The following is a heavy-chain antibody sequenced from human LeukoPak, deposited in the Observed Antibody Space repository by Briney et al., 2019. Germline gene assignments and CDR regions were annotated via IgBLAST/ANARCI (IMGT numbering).Heavy chain of an antibody. J-gene: IGHJ6*02. CDR2: VSGSGDYM. V-gene: IGHV3-21*01. CDR3: AKDSSSSNPYYGMDV. CDR1: GFSFGSYR. D-gene: IGHD6-6*01. Sequence: GGSLRLSCAASGFSFGSYRMTWVRQAPGKGLEWVSSVSGSGDYMYYADSVKGRFIISRDNAKNSLYLQMNSLRAGDTALYYCAKDSSSSNPYYGMDVWGQGTTVTVSS.